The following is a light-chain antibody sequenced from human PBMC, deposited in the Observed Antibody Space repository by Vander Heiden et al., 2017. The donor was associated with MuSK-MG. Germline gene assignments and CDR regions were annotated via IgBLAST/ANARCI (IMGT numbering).Light chain of an antibody. J-gene: IGLJ2*01. CDR1: SSNIGNNY. CDR2: DSN. CDR3: GTWDSSLSAVV. V-gene: IGLV1-51*01. Sequence: QSVLTPPPPVSASPGQEVSGACSGSSSNIGNNYVSWYQQLPGTAPKLLIYDSNKRPAGIPDPFSGSKSGTSATLCITGLQTGDEADYYCGTWDSSLSAVVFGGGTKLTVL.